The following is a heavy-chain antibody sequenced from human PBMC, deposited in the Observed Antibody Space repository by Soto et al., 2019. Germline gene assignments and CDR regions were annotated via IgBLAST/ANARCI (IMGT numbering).Heavy chain of an antibody. CDR1: GGSISRSHW. Sequence: QVQLQESGPGLVRPSGALSVTCAVSGGSISRSHWWSWVRQSPGKGLEWIGEISHSGITNYNPSLKSRVTISGDKSKNQLSLKLTSVTAADTAVYFCARVRYDRSSFDHWGQGTLLSVSS. CDR3: ARVRYDRSSFDH. D-gene: IGHD3-22*01. J-gene: IGHJ4*02. CDR2: ISHSGIT. V-gene: IGHV4-4*02.